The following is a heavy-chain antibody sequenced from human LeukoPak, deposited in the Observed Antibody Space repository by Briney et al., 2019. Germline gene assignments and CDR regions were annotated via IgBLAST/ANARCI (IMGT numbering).Heavy chain of an antibody. Sequence: NPSETLSLTYNVTGGSISSYYWSWIRQPAGKGLEWIGRIYTSETTNYNPSLKSRVTLSLDASKKQFSLKLSSVTAADTAVYYCAREEQQLYRAFDIWGQGTMVTVSS. D-gene: IGHD6-13*01. CDR3: AREEQQLYRAFDI. J-gene: IGHJ3*02. V-gene: IGHV4-4*07. CDR2: IYTSETT. CDR1: GGSISSYY.